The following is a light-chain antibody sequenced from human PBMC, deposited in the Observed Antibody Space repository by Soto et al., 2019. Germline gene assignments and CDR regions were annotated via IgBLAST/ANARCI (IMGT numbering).Light chain of an antibody. CDR3: QKHNAAPLT. CDR1: QGIGNY. J-gene: IGKJ4*01. CDR2: TSS. V-gene: IGKV1-27*01. Sequence: DIPMTQSPSSLSASVGDRVTITCRASQGIGNYLSWYQQKPGKVPKLLIYTSSTLQSGVPSRFSGSGSGTDFTLTISSLQPEDVATYYCQKHNAAPLTFGGGTKVEIK.